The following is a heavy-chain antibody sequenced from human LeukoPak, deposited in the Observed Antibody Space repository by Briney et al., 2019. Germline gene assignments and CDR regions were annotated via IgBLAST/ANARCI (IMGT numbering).Heavy chain of an antibody. J-gene: IGHJ4*02. CDR3: ARVTGHGDYVKPGDY. CDR1: GYTFTSYG. Sequence: GASVKVSCKASGYTFTSYGISWVRQAPGQGLEWMGWISAYNGNTNYAQKLQGRVTMTTDTSTSTAYMELRSLRSDDTAVYYCARVTGHGDYVKPGDYWGQGTLVTVSS. V-gene: IGHV1-18*01. D-gene: IGHD4-17*01. CDR2: ISAYNGNT.